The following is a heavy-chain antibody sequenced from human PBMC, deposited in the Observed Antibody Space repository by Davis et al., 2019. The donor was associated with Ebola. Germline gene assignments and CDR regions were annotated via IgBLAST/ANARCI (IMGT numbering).Heavy chain of an antibody. Sequence: ESLKISCAASEFTFSTFSMNWVRQAPGKGLEWVSSISSSSTYIFYADSVKGRFTISRDNAQNSLYLQMNSLRVEDTAVYYCAKASFQDYDILTGYWFDYWGQGTLVTVSS. CDR1: EFTFSTFS. CDR3: AKASFQDYDILTGYWFDY. J-gene: IGHJ4*02. CDR2: ISSSSTYI. V-gene: IGHV3-21*04. D-gene: IGHD3-9*01.